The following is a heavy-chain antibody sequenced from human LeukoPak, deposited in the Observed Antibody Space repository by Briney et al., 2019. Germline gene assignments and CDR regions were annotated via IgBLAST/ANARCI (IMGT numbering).Heavy chain of an antibody. CDR1: GFTFSSYA. J-gene: IGHJ3*02. CDR2: ISGSGGST. Sequence: TGGSLRLSCAASGFTFSSYAMSWVRQAPGKGLEWVSAISGSGGSTYSADSVKGRFTISRDNSKNTLYLQMNSLRAEDTAVYYCAKGSPSYNWNDDAFGIWGQGTMVTVSS. D-gene: IGHD1-1*01. CDR3: AKGSPSYNWNDDAFGI. V-gene: IGHV3-23*01.